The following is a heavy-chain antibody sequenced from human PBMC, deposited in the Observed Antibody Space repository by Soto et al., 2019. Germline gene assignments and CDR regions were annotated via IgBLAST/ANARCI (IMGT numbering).Heavy chain of an antibody. Sequence: QVQLVQSGAEVKKPGSSVKVSCKASGGTFSSYAISWVRQAPGQGLEWMGGIIPIFGTANYAQKFQGRVTXTXXXSXRTASLELSSLRSEDTAVYYCARHVPAAGYYYGMDVWGQGTTVTVSS. CDR3: ARHVPAAGYYYGMDV. J-gene: IGHJ6*02. D-gene: IGHD2-2*01. CDR1: GGTFSSYA. CDR2: IIPIFGTA. V-gene: IGHV1-69*05.